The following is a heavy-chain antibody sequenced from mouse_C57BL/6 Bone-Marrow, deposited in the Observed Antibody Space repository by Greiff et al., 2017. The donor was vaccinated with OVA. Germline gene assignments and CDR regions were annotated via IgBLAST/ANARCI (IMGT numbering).Heavy chain of an antibody. CDR3: ATMITAWFAY. Sequence: EVQLVESGGDLVKPGGSLKLSCAASGFTFSSYGMSWVRQTPDKRLEWVATISSGGSYIYYPDSVKGRFTISRDNAKNTLYLQMSSLKSEDTAMYYCATMITAWFAYWGQGTLVTVSA. J-gene: IGHJ3*01. D-gene: IGHD2-4*01. V-gene: IGHV5-6*01. CDR1: GFTFSSYG. CDR2: ISSGGSYI.